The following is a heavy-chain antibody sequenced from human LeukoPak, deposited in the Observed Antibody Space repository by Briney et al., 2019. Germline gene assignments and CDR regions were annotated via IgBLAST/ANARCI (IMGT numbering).Heavy chain of an antibody. Sequence: GGSLRLSCAAPGFTFSSYEMNWIRQAPGKGLEWISYISSSGNTKHYADSVKGRFTISRDNAKTSLYLQMNSLRAEDTAVYYCAKVGGPAPLYYFDYWGQGTLVTVSS. CDR1: GFTFSSYE. J-gene: IGHJ4*02. CDR2: ISSSGNTK. V-gene: IGHV3-48*03. D-gene: IGHD2-2*01. CDR3: AKVGGPAPLYYFDY.